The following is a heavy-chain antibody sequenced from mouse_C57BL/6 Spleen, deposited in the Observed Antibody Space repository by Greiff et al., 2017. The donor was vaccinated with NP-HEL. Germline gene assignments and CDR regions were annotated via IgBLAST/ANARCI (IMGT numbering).Heavy chain of an antibody. Sequence: EVHLVESGGGLVKPGGSLKLSCAASGFTFSDYGMHWVRQAPEKGLEWVAYISSGSSTIYYADTVKGRFTISRDNAKNTLFLQMTSLRSEDTAMYYCARGDYGNYYDYWGQGTTLTVSS. V-gene: IGHV5-17*01. CDR3: ARGDYGNYYDY. CDR2: ISSGSSTI. CDR1: GFTFSDYG. D-gene: IGHD2-1*01. J-gene: IGHJ2*01.